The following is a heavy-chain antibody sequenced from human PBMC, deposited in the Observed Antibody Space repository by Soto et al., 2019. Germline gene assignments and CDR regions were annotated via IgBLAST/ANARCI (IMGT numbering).Heavy chain of an antibody. CDR3: AKAGEQWLDHYYYMDV. J-gene: IGHJ6*03. Sequence: GGSLRLSCAASGFTFSSYAMSWVRQAPGKGLKWVSAISGSGGSTYYADSVKGRFTISRDNSKNTLYLQMNSLRAEDTAVYYCAKAGEQWLDHYYYMDVWGKGTTVTVSS. CDR1: GFTFSSYA. V-gene: IGHV3-23*01. D-gene: IGHD6-19*01. CDR2: ISGSGGST.